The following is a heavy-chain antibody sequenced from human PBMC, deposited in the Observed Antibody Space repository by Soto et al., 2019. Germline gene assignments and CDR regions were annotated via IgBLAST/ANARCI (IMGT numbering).Heavy chain of an antibody. CDR1: GFPFSSTD. CDR3: AKNSGWFNA. V-gene: IGHV3-23*01. J-gene: IGHJ5*02. Sequence: PGGSLRLSCAASGFPFSSTDMTWVRQAPGKGLDWVSTIDSRGGTTYYADSVKGRFTISRDNSMNTVYLQMNSLRADDTALYYCAKNSGWFNAWGQGALVTVSS. D-gene: IGHD2-15*01. CDR2: IDSRGGTT.